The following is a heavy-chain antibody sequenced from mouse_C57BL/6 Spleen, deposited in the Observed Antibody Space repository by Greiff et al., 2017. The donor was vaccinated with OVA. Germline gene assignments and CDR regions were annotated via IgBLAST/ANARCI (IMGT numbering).Heavy chain of an antibody. CDR3: AVGSIHFDY. J-gene: IGHJ2*01. CDR2: IDPSDSYT. Sequence: VQLQQPGAELVMPGASVKLSCKASGYTFTSYWMHWVKQRPGQGLEWIGEIDPSDSYTNYNQKFKGKSTLTVDKSSSTASMQLSSLTSEDSAVYYCAVGSIHFDYWGQGTTLTVSS. CDR1: GYTFTSYW. V-gene: IGHV1-69*01. D-gene: IGHD1-1*02.